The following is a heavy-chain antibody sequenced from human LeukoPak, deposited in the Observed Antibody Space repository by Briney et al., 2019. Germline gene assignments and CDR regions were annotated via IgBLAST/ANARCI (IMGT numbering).Heavy chain of an antibody. Sequence: GGSLRLSCAASGFTFSNYAMHWVRQAPGKGLEWVAVISYDGSNKYYADSVKGRFTISRDNSKNTLYLQMNSLRAEDTAVYYCAKDGTIFLWGQGTMVTVSS. CDR1: GFTFSNYA. D-gene: IGHD3-9*01. CDR2: ISYDGSNK. J-gene: IGHJ3*01. CDR3: AKDGTIFL. V-gene: IGHV3-30-3*01.